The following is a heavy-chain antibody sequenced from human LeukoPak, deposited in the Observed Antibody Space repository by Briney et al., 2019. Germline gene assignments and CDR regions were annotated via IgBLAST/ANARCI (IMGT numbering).Heavy chain of an antibody. V-gene: IGHV3-74*01. CDR3: ARDPFYGDADLDS. CDR2: IKSDGTIT. CDR1: GFTFSNYW. D-gene: IGHD4-17*01. J-gene: IGHJ4*02. Sequence: GGSLRLSCAASGFTFSNYWMHWVRQAPGKGLVWVSRIKSDGTITSYADSVKGRFTTSRDNAKNTLYLQTNSLRAEDMAVYYCARDPFYGDADLDSWGQGTLVTVSS.